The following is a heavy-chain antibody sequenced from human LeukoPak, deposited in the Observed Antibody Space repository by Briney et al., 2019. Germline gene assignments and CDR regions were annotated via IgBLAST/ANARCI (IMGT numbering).Heavy chain of an antibody. CDR2: ISYDGSNK. Sequence: PGGSLRLSCAASGFTFSSYGMHWVRQAPGKGLEWVAVISYDGSNKYYADSVKGRFTISRDNSKNTLYLQMNSLRAEDTAVYHCAKDRGYCTNGVCYRFDYWGQGTLVTVSS. CDR3: AKDRGYCTNGVCYRFDY. J-gene: IGHJ4*02. CDR1: GFTFSSYG. D-gene: IGHD2-8*01. V-gene: IGHV3-30*18.